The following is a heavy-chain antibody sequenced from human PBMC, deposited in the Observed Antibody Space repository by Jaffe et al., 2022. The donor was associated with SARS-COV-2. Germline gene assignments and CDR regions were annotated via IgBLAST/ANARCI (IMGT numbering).Heavy chain of an antibody. CDR1: GFTFSDYY. CDR2: ISSSGSTI. D-gene: IGHD3-22*01. V-gene: IGHV3-11*01. CDR3: ARDRIEDYYDSSGYYYEVKPPPYFDY. J-gene: IGHJ4*02. Sequence: QVQLVESGGGLVKPGGSLRLSCAASGFTFSDYYMSWIRQAPGKGLEWVSYISSSGSTIYYADSVKGRFTISRDNAKNSLYLQMNSLRAEDTAVYYCARDRIEDYYDSSGYYYEVKPPPYFDYWGQGTLVTVSS.